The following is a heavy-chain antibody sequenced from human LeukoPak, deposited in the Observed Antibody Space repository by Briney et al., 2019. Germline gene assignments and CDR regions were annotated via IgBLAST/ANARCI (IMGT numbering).Heavy chain of an antibody. Sequence: ASVKVSCKASGYTFTGYYMHWVRQAAGQGLEWMGWINPNSGGTNYTQKFQGRVTMTRDTSISTAYMELSRLRSDDTAVYYCAILVVAAFTDYWAQGTLVTVSS. CDR2: INPNSGGT. V-gene: IGHV1-2*02. D-gene: IGHD2-15*01. J-gene: IGHJ4*02. CDR1: GYTFTGYY. CDR3: AILVVAAFTDY.